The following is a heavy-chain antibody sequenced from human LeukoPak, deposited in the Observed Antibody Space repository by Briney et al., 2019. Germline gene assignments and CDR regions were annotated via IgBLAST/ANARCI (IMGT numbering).Heavy chain of an antibody. J-gene: IGHJ3*02. V-gene: IGHV3-30*18. CDR1: GFTFSSYG. D-gene: IGHD5-18*01. CDR3: AKELYSYGAFDI. CDR2: ISYDGSNK. Sequence: GRSLRLSCAASGFTFSSYGMHWVRQAPGKGLEWVAVISYDGSNKYYADSVKGRFTISRDNSKNTLHLQMNSLRAEDTAVYYCAKELYSYGAFDIWGQGTMVTVSS.